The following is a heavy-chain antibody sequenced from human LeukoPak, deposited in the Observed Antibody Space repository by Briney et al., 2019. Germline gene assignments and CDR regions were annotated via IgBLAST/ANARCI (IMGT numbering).Heavy chain of an antibody. V-gene: IGHV3-23*01. J-gene: IGHJ4*02. CDR1: GFTFTNYA. CDR3: ARDDNWNDGRGLDD. D-gene: IGHD1-1*01. CDR2: ISGSGATT. Sequence: PGGSLRLSCAASGFTFTNYAMSWVRQAPGMGLEWVSVISGSGATTYYADSVKGRFTISRDNSKNTLYLQMNSLRAEDTAVYYCARDDNWNDGRGLDDWGQGTLVTVSS.